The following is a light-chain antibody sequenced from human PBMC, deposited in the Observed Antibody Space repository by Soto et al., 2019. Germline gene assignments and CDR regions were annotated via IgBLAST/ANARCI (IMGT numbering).Light chain of an antibody. CDR1: QSVSSN. CDR2: GAS. CDR3: QQYNNWPQT. Sequence: EIVLKQSPGTLSLSPGERATLSCRASQSVSSNLAWYQQKPGQAPRLLIYGASTRATGIPARFSGSGSGTEFTLTISSLQSEDFAVYYCQQYNNWPQTFGQGTKVDIK. V-gene: IGKV3-15*01. J-gene: IGKJ1*01.